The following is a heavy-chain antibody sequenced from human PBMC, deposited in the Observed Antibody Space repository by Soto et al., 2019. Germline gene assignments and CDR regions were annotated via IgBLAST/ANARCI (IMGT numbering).Heavy chain of an antibody. V-gene: IGHV4-59*01. CDR1: GGSISSYY. CDR3: PRALAYYDILTGSPPQTYYYYYYMDV. D-gene: IGHD3-9*01. CDR2: IYYSGST. Sequence: QEQLQESGPGLVKLSETLSLTCTVSGGSISSYYWSWIRQPPGKGLEWIGYIYYSGSTNYNPSLKSRDTISVDTSKNQFSLKLSSVTAAETAVYYCPRALAYYDILTGSPPQTYYYYYYMDVWGKGTTVTVSS. J-gene: IGHJ6*03.